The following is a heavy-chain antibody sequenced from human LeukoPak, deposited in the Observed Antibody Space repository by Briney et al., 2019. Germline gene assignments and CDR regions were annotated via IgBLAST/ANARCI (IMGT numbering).Heavy chain of an antibody. J-gene: IGHJ4*02. CDR3: ARGYSSGWYEHYFDY. V-gene: IGHV4-34*01. D-gene: IGHD6-19*01. CDR1: GGSFSGYY. CDR2: INHSGST. Sequence: SETLSLTCAVYGGSFSGYYWSWIRQPPGKGLEWIGEINHSGSTNYNPSLKSRVTISVDTSKNQFSLKLSSVTAADTAVYYCARGYSSGWYEHYFDYWGQGTLVTVSS.